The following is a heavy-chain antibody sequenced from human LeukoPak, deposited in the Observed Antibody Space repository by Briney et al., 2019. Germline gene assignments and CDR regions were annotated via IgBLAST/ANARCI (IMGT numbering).Heavy chain of an antibody. Sequence: GGSLTLSCAASGFTITTYAMGWVRQAPGKGLEWVSLIYSGGSTYYADSVKGRFTISRDNSKNTLYLQMNSLRAEDTAVYYCARQTGYSGGYYRYWGQGTLVTVSS. CDR1: GFTITTYA. CDR3: ARQTGYSGGYYRY. J-gene: IGHJ4*02. CDR2: IYSGGST. D-gene: IGHD1-26*01. V-gene: IGHV3-66*04.